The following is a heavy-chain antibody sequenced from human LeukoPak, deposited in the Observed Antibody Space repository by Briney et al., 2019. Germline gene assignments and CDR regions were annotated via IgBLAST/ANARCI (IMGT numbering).Heavy chain of an antibody. CDR3: AKNPDYDVLTGTSFDC. Sequence: AGGSLRLSCAASGFTFSGYAMSWVRQAPGKGLEWVSSVSDSGSKTYYAASVKGRFTISRDNSNKTLYLQMNSLKAEDTAVYYCAKNPDYDVLTGTSFDCWGQGALVTVSS. J-gene: IGHJ4*02. CDR1: GFTFSGYA. D-gene: IGHD3-9*01. CDR2: VSDSGSKT. V-gene: IGHV3-23*01.